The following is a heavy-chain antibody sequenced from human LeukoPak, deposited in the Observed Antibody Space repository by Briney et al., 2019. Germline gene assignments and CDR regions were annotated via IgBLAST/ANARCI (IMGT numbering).Heavy chain of an antibody. Sequence: ASVKVSCKASGYTFTGYYMHWVRQAPGQGLEWMGWINPNSGGTNYAQKFQGRVTMTRDTSISTAYMELSRLRSDDTAVYYCARDGPYSGSYMFDYWGQGTLVTVSS. CDR1: GYTFTGYY. CDR2: INPNSGGT. J-gene: IGHJ4*02. D-gene: IGHD1-26*01. V-gene: IGHV1-2*02. CDR3: ARDGPYSGSYMFDY.